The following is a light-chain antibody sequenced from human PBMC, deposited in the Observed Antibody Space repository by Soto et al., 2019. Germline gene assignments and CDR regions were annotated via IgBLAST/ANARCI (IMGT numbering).Light chain of an antibody. CDR1: NIGSKS. J-gene: IGLJ3*02. CDR2: DDN. CDR3: QLWDSSSDQWV. V-gene: IGLV3-21*02. Sequence: SYELTQPPSVSVAPGQTATMTCGGNNIGSKSVHWYQQEPGQAPVLVVYDDNDRPSGIPERSAGSKSENTATLTISRVEAGDEADYYCQLWDSSSDQWVFGGGTKVTVL.